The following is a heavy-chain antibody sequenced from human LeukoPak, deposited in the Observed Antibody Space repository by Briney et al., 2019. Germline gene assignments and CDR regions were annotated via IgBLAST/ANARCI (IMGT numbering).Heavy chain of an antibody. Sequence: SETLSLTCTVSGYSIYSGYYWGWIRQPPGKGLEWIGAIFHTGITYYNPSLKSRLTIFVDTSKNQFSLNLRSVTAADTAIYYCARLLSTGTTGDYWGHGTLVTVSS. CDR1: GYSIYSGYY. CDR3: ARLLSTGTTGDY. CDR2: IFHTGIT. V-gene: IGHV4-38-2*02. D-gene: IGHD1-1*01. J-gene: IGHJ4*01.